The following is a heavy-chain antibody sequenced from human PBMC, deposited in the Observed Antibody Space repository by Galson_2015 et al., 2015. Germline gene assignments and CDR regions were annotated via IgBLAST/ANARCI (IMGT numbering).Heavy chain of an antibody. Sequence: SLRLSCAASGFTFSSYGMHWVRQAPGKGLEWVAVISYDGSNKYYADSVKGRFTISRDNSKNTLYLQMNSLRAEDTAVYYCAKDRWRIAVAGPYYYYGMDVWGQGTTVTVSS. CDR2: ISYDGSNK. CDR3: AKDRWRIAVAGPYYYYGMDV. D-gene: IGHD6-19*01. V-gene: IGHV3-30*18. J-gene: IGHJ6*02. CDR1: GFTFSSYG.